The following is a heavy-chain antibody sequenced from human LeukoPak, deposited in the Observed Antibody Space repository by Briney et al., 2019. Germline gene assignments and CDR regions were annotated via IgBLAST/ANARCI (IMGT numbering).Heavy chain of an antibody. D-gene: IGHD5-18*01. CDR2: MNPNSDNT. Sequence: ASVKVSCKASGYTFTSYDINWVRQATGQGLEWMGWMNPNSDNTGYAQKFQGRITMTRNTSISTAYMELSSLRSEDTAVYYCASRVYSYGYLGFDPWGQGTLVTVSS. CDR3: ASRVYSYGYLGFDP. CDR1: GYTFTSYD. V-gene: IGHV1-8*01. J-gene: IGHJ5*02.